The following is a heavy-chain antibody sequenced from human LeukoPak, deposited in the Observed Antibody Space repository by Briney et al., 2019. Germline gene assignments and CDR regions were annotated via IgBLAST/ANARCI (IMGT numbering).Heavy chain of an antibody. Sequence: GGSLRLSCAASGFTFSTYALNWVRQAPGKGLEWVSAISDSGGAIFYAYSVKGRFTMSRDNSKNSLFLQMNSLRAEDTALYYCARIGSEAFTDYWGQGTLVTVSS. V-gene: IGHV3-23*01. D-gene: IGHD3-3*02. CDR3: ARIGSEAFTDY. CDR2: ISDSGGAI. CDR1: GFTFSTYA. J-gene: IGHJ4*02.